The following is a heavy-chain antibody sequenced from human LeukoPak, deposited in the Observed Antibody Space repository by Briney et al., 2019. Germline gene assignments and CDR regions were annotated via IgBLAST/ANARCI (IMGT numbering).Heavy chain of an antibody. V-gene: IGHV4-31*03. D-gene: IGHD4-17*01. J-gene: IGHJ6*02. CDR1: GGSINSGGYY. Sequence: PSETLSLTCSVSGGSINSGGYYWSWIRHHPGKGLEWIGYISYSGSTYYNPSLKSRVTMSVDTSKNEFSLKLSSVTAADTALYFCARHQSDYGDVYYYAMDVWGQGTTVTVSS. CDR3: ARHQSDYGDVYYYAMDV. CDR2: ISYSGST.